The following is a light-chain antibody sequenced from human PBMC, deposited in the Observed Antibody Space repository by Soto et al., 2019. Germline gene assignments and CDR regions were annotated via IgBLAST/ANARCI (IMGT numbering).Light chain of an antibody. Sequence: EIVLTQSTGTLSLSPGERATLSCRASQSVSSSYLAWYQQKPGQTPRLLIYAASSRATGIPDRFSGSGSGTEFTLTISRLEPGDFAVYYCQQYGNSVYTFGQGTKLEIK. CDR1: QSVSSSY. CDR2: AAS. J-gene: IGKJ2*01. CDR3: QQYGNSVYT. V-gene: IGKV3-20*01.